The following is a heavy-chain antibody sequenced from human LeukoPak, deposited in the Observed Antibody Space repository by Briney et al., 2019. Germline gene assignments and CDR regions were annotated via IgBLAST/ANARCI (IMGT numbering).Heavy chain of an antibody. CDR2: IYYSGST. Sequence: SSETLSLTCTVSGYSISSGYYWGWIRQPPGKGLEWIGSIYYSGSTYYNPSLKSRVTISVDTSKNQFSLKLSSVTAADTAVYYCARLGYYGAKTDFDYWGQGTLVTVSS. CDR3: ARLGYYGAKTDFDY. V-gene: IGHV4-38-2*02. D-gene: IGHD4-17*01. CDR1: GYSISSGYY. J-gene: IGHJ4*02.